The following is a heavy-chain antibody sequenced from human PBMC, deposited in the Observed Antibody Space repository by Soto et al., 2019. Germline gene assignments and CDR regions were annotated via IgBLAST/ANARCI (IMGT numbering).Heavy chain of an antibody. D-gene: IGHD6-13*01. Sequence: QVQLVESGGGVVQPGRSLRLSCAASGFTFSSYGMHWVRQAPGKGLEWVAVIWYDGSNKYYADSVKGRFTISRDNSKNTLYLQMNSLRAEDTAVYYCARRSYSSSDFDYWGQGTLVTVSS. CDR3: ARRSYSSSDFDY. V-gene: IGHV3-33*01. CDR2: IWYDGSNK. J-gene: IGHJ4*02. CDR1: GFTFSSYG.